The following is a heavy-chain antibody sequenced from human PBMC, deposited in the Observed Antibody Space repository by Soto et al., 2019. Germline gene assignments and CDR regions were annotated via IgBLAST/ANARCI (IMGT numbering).Heavy chain of an antibody. CDR1: GDSVSSNSAA. J-gene: IGHJ4*02. Sequence: PSQTLSLTCAISGDSVSSNSAAWNWIRQSPSRGLEWLGRTYYRSKWYNDYAVSVKSRITINPDTSKKQFSLQLNSVTPEVTSVFYCARDRDSSGWFILDYWGQGTLVTVSS. CDR3: ARDRDSSGWFILDY. V-gene: IGHV6-1*01. CDR2: TYYRSKWYN. D-gene: IGHD6-19*01.